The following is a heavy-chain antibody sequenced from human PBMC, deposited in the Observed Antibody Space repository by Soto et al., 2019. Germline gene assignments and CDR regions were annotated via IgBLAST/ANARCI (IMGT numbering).Heavy chain of an antibody. CDR1: GGTFSSYA. CDR3: ARIVGATPPYYYGMDV. J-gene: IGHJ6*02. D-gene: IGHD1-26*01. CDR2: IIPIFGIA. V-gene: IGHV1-69*13. Sequence: GASVKVSCKASGGTFSSYAISWVRQAPGQGLEWMGGIIPIFGIANYAQKFQGRVTITADESTSTAYMELSSLRSEDTAVYYCARIVGATPPYYYGMDVWGQGTTVTVSS.